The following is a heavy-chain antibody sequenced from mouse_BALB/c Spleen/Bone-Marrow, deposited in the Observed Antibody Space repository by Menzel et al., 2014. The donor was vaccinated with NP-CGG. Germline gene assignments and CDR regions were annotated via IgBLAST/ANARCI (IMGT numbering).Heavy chain of an antibody. CDR1: GFTFSSFG. CDR2: ISSGSSTI. CDR3: ARGRGYGIWFFVV. D-gene: IGHD2-1*01. Sequence: EVQVVESGGGLVQPGGSRKLSCAASGFTFSSFGMHWVRQAPEKGLEWLAYISSGSSTIYYANTVKGRSTISRDDPKNTLFLQMPTLRSEDTAMCYCARGRGYGIWFFVVWGAGTTVTVSS. J-gene: IGHJ1*01. V-gene: IGHV5-17*02.